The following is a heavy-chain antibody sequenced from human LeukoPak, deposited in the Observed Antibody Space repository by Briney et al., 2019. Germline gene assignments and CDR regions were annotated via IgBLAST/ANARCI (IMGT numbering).Heavy chain of an antibody. CDR2: ISRSGST. V-gene: IGHV3-69-1*01. CDR3: ARDYYYMDV. J-gene: IGHJ6*03. CDR1: GFTFSTYD. Sequence: GGSLRLSCAASGFTFSTYDMQWVRQAPGMGLEWVSGISRSGSTYYTDSVKGRFTISRDNAKNSLYLQMNSLRAEDTAVYYCARDYYYMDVWGKGTTVTVSS.